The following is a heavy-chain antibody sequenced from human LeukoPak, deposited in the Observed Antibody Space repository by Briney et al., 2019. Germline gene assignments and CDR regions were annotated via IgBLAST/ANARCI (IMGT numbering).Heavy chain of an antibody. D-gene: IGHD2-2*01. CDR2: IYPGDSDT. V-gene: IGHV5-51*01. Sequence: GESLKISCKGSGYSFTSYWIGWVRQMPGKGLEWMGIIYPGDSDTRYSPSFQGQVTISADKSISTAYLQWSSLKASDTAMYYCARHIVVVPINQPSENYFDYWGQGTLVTVSS. J-gene: IGHJ4*02. CDR3: ARHIVVVPINQPSENYFDY. CDR1: GYSFTSYW.